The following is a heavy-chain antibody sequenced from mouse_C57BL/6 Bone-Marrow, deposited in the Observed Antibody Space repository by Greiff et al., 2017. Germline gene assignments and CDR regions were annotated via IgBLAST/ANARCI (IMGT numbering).Heavy chain of an antibody. CDR2: IYPGSGST. CDR3: ASPTVVAPYYYAMDY. J-gene: IGHJ4*01. CDR1: GYTFTSYW. Sequence: VKLQQPGAELVKPGASVKMSCKASGYTFTSYWITWVKQRPGQGLEWIGDIYPGSGSTNYNEKFKSKATLTVDTSSSTAYMQLSSLTSEDSAVYYCASPTVVAPYYYAMDYWGQGTSVTVSS. D-gene: IGHD1-1*01. V-gene: IGHV1-55*01.